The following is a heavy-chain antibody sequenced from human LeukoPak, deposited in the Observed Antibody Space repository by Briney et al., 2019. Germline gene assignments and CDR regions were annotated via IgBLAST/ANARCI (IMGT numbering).Heavy chain of an antibody. Sequence: SETLSLTCAVYGGSFSGYYWSWIRQPPGKGLEWIGEINHSGSTNYNPSLKSRVTISVDTSKNQFSLKLSSVTAADTAVYYCASSPGYSSGWYEGYYFDYWGQGTLVTVSS. CDR1: GGSFSGYY. CDR3: ASSPGYSSGWYEGYYFDY. D-gene: IGHD6-19*01. CDR2: INHSGST. J-gene: IGHJ4*02. V-gene: IGHV4-34*01.